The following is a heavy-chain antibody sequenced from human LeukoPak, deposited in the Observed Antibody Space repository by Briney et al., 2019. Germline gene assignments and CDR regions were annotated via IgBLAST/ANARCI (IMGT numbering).Heavy chain of an antibody. Sequence: GGSLRLSCVATGFTFTTHSMNWVRQAPGKGLEWVSSINSGSRYTYFADSVKGRFTISRDNSKNTLYLQMNSLRAEDTAVYYCAKGATYYGSGNYLDYWGQGTLVTVSS. CDR3: AKGATYYGSGNYLDY. V-gene: IGHV3-21*04. J-gene: IGHJ4*02. D-gene: IGHD3-10*01. CDR1: GFTFTTHS. CDR2: INSGSRYT.